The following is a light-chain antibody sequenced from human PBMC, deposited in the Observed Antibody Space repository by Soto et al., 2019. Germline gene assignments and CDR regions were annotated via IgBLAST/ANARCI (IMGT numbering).Light chain of an antibody. Sequence: EIVLTQSPGTLSLSPGERATLSCRASQSINNNYLAWYQQKPGQAPRLLIYGASSRATGIPDRFSGSGSGTDFTLTISRLEPEDFAVYYCQQYGSSPPDTFGQGTRWRL. J-gene: IGKJ5*01. CDR3: QQYGSSPPDT. CDR1: QSINNNY. V-gene: IGKV3-20*01. CDR2: GAS.